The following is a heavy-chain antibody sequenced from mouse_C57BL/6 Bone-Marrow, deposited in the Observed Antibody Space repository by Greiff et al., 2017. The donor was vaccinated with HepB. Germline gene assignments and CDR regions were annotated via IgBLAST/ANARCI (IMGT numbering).Heavy chain of an antibody. J-gene: IGHJ1*03. CDR2: ISSGGSYT. D-gene: IGHD1-1*01. CDR1: GFTFSSYG. Sequence: EVMLVESGGDLVKPGASLKLSCAASGFTFSSYGMSWVRQTPDKRLEWVATISSGGSYTYYPDSVKGRFTISRDNAKNTLYLQMSSLKSEDTAMYFCARRATLYYDGSRGYFGVWGTGTTVTVSS. V-gene: IGHV5-6*02. CDR3: ARRATLYYDGSRGYFGV.